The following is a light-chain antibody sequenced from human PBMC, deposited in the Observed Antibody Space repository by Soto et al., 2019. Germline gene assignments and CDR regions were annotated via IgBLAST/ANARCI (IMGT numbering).Light chain of an antibody. CDR3: SSHSSGSTRV. CDR1: SCDVGGYDY. V-gene: IGLV2-14*01. J-gene: IGLJ1*01. Sequence: QSVLRLPASVSGSPGQSSGISRTGTSCDVGGYDYVSWYQQHPDKAPKLMIYEVTKRPSWVSNRFAGSKSGNTASLTISGLQPEDEADYYCSSHSSGSTRVFGSGTKVTVL. CDR2: EVT.